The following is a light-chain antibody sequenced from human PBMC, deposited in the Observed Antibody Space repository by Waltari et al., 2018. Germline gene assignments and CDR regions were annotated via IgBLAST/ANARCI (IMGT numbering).Light chain of an antibody. V-gene: IGKV3-20*01. CDR2: GTF. J-gene: IGKJ4*01. Sequence: EIVLTQSPGTLSLSPGEGATLSCRTSQTIRTTYLAWYQQKPGQAPTLRIYGTFTRATGIPDRFTGSGSGTDFSLTINSLEPEDFATYYCQQYDISPLTFGGGTKVEIK. CDR1: QTIRTTY. CDR3: QQYDISPLT.